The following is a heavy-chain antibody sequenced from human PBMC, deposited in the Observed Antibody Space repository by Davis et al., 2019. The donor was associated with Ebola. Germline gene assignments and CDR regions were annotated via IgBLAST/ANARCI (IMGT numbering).Heavy chain of an antibody. CDR3: ARAGGSTTLTAPSMDV. D-gene: IGHD4-17*01. CDR1: GFTFSTYA. Sequence: GGSLRPSCTVSGFTFSTYAMTWVRQAPGKGLEWVANIKQDGSEKYYVDSVKGRSTTSRDNAKNSLYLQMNSLRAEDTAVYYCARAGGSTTLTAPSMDVWGQGTTVTVSS. V-gene: IGHV3-7*03. CDR2: IKQDGSEK. J-gene: IGHJ6*02.